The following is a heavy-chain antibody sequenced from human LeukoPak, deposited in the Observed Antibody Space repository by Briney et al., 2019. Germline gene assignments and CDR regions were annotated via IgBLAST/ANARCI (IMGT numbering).Heavy chain of an antibody. Sequence: GGSLRLSCVASGFTFNNSWMHWVRQVPGKGLVWVSVIKTDGTVTDYADFVKGRFTISRDNDKNTVYLQMNSLRAEDTSVYYCAKDFLNGIMDNWGQGTLVTVSS. CDR1: GFTFNNSW. V-gene: IGHV3-74*01. J-gene: IGHJ4*02. CDR2: IKTDGTVT. D-gene: IGHD3-16*01. CDR3: AKDFLNGIMDN.